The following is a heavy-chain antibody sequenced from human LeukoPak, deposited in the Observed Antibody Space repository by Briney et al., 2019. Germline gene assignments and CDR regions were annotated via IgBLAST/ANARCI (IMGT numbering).Heavy chain of an antibody. CDR3: ARNGIGTTYDAFGI. V-gene: IGHV6-1*01. CDR2: TYFRSKWYN. J-gene: IGHJ3*02. D-gene: IGHD1-1*01. Sequence: SQTLSLTCAISGDSVSSNSAAWNWIRQSPSRGLEWLGRTYFRSKWYNDYAVSVKSRIIINADTSKNHFSLQLNSVTPEDTAVYFCARNGIGTTYDAFGIWGQGSMVTVSS. CDR1: GDSVSSNSAA.